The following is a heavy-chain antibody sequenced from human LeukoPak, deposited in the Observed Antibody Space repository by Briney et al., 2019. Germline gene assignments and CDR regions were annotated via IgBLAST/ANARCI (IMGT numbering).Heavy chain of an antibody. V-gene: IGHV1-69*13. J-gene: IGHJ3*02. CDR3: AESLIAAAGNGSAFDI. CDR2: MIPIFGTA. D-gene: IGHD6-13*01. Sequence: SVKVSCKASGGTFSSYAISWVRQAPGQGLEWMGGMIPIFGTANYAQKFQGRVTITADESTSTAYMELSSLRSEDTAVYYCAESLIAAAGNGSAFDIWGQGTMVTVSS. CDR1: GGTFSSYA.